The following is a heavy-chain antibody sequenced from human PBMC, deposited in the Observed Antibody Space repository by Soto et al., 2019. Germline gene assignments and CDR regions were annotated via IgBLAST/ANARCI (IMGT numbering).Heavy chain of an antibody. V-gene: IGHV1-24*01. CDR1: GYTLTELS. Sequence: ASVKGACKVAGYTLTELSMDWVRQAPGKGLEWMGGFDPEDGETIYAQKFQGRVTMTEDTSTDTAYMELRSLTSDDTAVYSCATNPREDILTRYYPFDYWGPGPLVTVS. CDR3: ATNPREDILTRYYPFDY. J-gene: IGHJ4*02. D-gene: IGHD3-9*01. CDR2: FDPEDGET.